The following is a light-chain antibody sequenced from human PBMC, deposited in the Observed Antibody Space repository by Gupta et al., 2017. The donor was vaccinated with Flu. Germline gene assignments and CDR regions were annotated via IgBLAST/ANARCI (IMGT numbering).Light chain of an antibody. V-gene: IGLV3-21*02. CDR1: NIGSRS. CDR3: QEWDATRDHHVV. Sequence: SYLLTQPPPVSVAPGQTASIACGGPNIGSRSVHWYQQQPGPAPVVVVYEDGDRPSGIPERFSGAQSGNTATPTISRVEAGDEADYYCQEWDATRDHHVVFGGGTKLSVL. J-gene: IGLJ2*01. CDR2: EDG.